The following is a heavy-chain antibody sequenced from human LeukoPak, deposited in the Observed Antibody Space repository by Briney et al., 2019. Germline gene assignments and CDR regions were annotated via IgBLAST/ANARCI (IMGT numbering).Heavy chain of an antibody. D-gene: IGHD4-11*01. CDR2: IYSGGST. Sequence: PGGSLRLSCAASGFTVSSNYMSWVRQAPGKGLEWVSVIYSGGSTYYADSVKGRFAISRDNSKNTLYLQMNSLRAKDTAVYHCASRATVTTDRFWFDPWGQGTLVTVSS. V-gene: IGHV3-53*01. J-gene: IGHJ5*02. CDR1: GFTVSSNY. CDR3: ASRATVTTDRFWFDP.